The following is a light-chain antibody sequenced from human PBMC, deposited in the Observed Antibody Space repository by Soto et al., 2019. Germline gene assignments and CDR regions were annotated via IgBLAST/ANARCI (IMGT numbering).Light chain of an antibody. J-gene: IGKJ1*01. CDR2: KAS. Sequence: DIQMTQSPSTLSASVGYRVTITCRASQSISSWLALYQQKPGKAPKLLIYKASSLQTGVPSRFSGSGSGTEFTLTISSLHPDDFATYYCQQYNVYSFGLGTKVDIK. CDR3: QQYNVYS. CDR1: QSISSW. V-gene: IGKV1-5*03.